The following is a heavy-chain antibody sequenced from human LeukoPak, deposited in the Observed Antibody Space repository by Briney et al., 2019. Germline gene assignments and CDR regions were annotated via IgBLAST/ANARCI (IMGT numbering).Heavy chain of an antibody. CDR2: IKSITDGGTT. CDR1: GFTFSNAW. J-gene: IGHJ6*02. V-gene: IGHV3-15*01. D-gene: IGHD3-10*01. CDR3: TTDRYGSGSYGDYYYYYGMDV. Sequence: GGSLRLSCAASGFTFSNAWMSWVRQAPGKGLEWVGRIKSITDGGTTDYAAPVKGRFTISRDDSKNTLYLQMNSLKTEDTAVYYCTTDRYGSGSYGDYYYYYGMDVWGQGTTVTVSS.